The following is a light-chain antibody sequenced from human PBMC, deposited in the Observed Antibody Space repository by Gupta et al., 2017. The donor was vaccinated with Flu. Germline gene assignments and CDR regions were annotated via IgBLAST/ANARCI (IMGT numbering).Light chain of an antibody. J-gene: IGKJ2*03. Sequence: QMTHSPSTLSASVCDIVTITCRASQSLDSWLAWYQQKPGKAPKLLIYKASRLKSGVPSRFSGSGSGTEFTLTLNCRQQDDFAAYYCQQYKSYSRYSFGQGTKLEIK. CDR1: QSLDSW. CDR3: QQYKSYSRYS. V-gene: IGKV1-5*03. CDR2: KAS.